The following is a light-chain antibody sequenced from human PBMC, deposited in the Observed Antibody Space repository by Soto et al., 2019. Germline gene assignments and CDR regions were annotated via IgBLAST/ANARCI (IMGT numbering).Light chain of an antibody. CDR3: QQFNSYPLT. V-gene: IGKV1-13*02. J-gene: IGKJ4*01. CDR1: QAINSA. Sequence: IQLTQSPSSLSASVGDKVTISCRASQAINSALAWCQQRPGKAPMVLIYDASILESGVPSRLSGSGDGTDFTLTISSLQPEDFATYYCQQFNSYPLTFGGGTKVEIE. CDR2: DAS.